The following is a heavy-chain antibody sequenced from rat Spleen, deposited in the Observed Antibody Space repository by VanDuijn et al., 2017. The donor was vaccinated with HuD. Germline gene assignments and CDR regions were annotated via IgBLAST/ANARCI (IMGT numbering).Heavy chain of an antibody. CDR2: ISPSGGST. CDR3: ARDIYGGYSELGYFAY. Sequence: EVQLVESGGGLVQPGRSMKLSCAASGFTFSNYYMAWVRQAPKKGLEWVASISPSGGSTYYRDSVKGRFTISRDTAQNTLYLQMNSLRSEDTATYFCARDIYGGYSELGYFAYWGQGTLVTVSS. CDR1: GFTFSNYY. D-gene: IGHD1-11*01. J-gene: IGHJ3*01. V-gene: IGHV5-25*01.